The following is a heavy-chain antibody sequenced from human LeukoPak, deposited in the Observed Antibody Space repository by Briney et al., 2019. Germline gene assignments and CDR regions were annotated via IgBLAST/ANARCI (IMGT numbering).Heavy chain of an antibody. CDR3: VREWDHTRMTFDI. J-gene: IGHJ3*02. CDR2: IGTYNGNT. V-gene: IGHV1-18*01. CDR1: GYTFINYA. D-gene: IGHD1-26*01. Sequence: GASVKVSCKASGYTFINYAISWVRQAPGQGLEWMGWIGTYNGNTEYAQEFQGRVTMTTDTSTSTGYMELRNLRSDDTAVYFCVREWDHTRMTFDIWGQGTMVTVSS.